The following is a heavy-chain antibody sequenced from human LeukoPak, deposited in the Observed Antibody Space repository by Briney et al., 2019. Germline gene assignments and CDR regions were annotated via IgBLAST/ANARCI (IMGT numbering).Heavy chain of an antibody. V-gene: IGHV3-23*01. D-gene: IGHD6-13*01. CDR1: GFTFDNFA. J-gene: IGHJ4*02. Sequence: GGSLRLSRAASGFTFDNFAMSWVRQAPGKGLEWVSEISGSGGTAYYADSLKGRFTISRDNSNNTLYLQMNSLRVEDTALYYCAKGKVAAAARFDYWGQGILVTVTS. CDR3: AKGKVAAAARFDY. CDR2: ISGSGGTA.